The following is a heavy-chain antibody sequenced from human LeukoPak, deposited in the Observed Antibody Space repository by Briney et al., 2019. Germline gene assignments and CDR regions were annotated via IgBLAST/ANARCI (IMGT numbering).Heavy chain of an antibody. Sequence: GRSLRLSCAASGFAFSSYAIHWVRQAPGKGLEWVSFISYDGRIKYYADSVKGRFTISRDNSKNTLYLQMNSLRAEDTAVYYCAKLPWGMISSIDYWGQGTLVTVSS. CDR1: GFAFSSYA. J-gene: IGHJ4*02. CDR2: ISYDGRIK. CDR3: AKLPWGMISSIDY. D-gene: IGHD3-22*01. V-gene: IGHV3-30-3*02.